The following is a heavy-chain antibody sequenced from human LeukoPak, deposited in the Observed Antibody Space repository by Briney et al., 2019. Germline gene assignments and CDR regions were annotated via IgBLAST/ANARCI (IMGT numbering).Heavy chain of an antibody. D-gene: IGHD3-16*01. Sequence: SETLSLTRSVSGGSISSYYWSWIRRPPGKGLEWIGCIYYIGSTNHNPSLKSRVTISVDTSKNQFSLKLSSVTAADTAVYYCARGRVGGNYWGQGTLVTVSS. CDR1: GGSISSYY. J-gene: IGHJ4*02. CDR3: ARGRVGGNY. V-gene: IGHV4-59*01. CDR2: IYYIGST.